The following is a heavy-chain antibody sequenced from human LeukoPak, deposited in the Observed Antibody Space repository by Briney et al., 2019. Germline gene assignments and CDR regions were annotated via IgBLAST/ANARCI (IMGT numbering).Heavy chain of an antibody. V-gene: IGHV3-23*01. CDR2: ISGSGGST. D-gene: IGHD3-22*01. CDR1: GFTFSSYW. Sequence: GGSLRLSCVASGFTFSSYWMHWVRQGPGKGLEWVSAISGSGGSTYYADSVKGWFTISRDNSKNTLYLQMNSLRAEDTAVYYCAKARITMIVDAFDIWGQGTMVTVSS. CDR3: AKARITMIVDAFDI. J-gene: IGHJ3*02.